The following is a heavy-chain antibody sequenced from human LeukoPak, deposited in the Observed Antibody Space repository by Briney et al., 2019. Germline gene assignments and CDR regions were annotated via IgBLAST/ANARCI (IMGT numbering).Heavy chain of an antibody. Sequence: SVKVSCKASGGTFSSYAISWVRQAPGQGLEWMGRIIPIFGIANYAQEFQGRVTITADKSTSTAYMELSSLRSEDTAVYYCARSHPVLYSSSPLDYWGQGTLVTVSS. J-gene: IGHJ4*02. CDR2: IIPIFGIA. V-gene: IGHV1-69*04. CDR3: ARSHPVLYSSSPLDY. CDR1: GGTFSSYA. D-gene: IGHD6-6*01.